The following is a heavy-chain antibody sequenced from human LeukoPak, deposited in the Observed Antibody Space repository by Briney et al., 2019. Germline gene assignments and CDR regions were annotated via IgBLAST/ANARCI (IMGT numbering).Heavy chain of an antibody. Sequence: SETLSLTCTVSGGSISSYYWSWIRQPPGKGLEWIGYIYYSGSTNYNPSLKSRVTISVDTSKNQFSLKLSSVTAADTAVYYCARGGRYFDRLPLDYWGQGTLVTVSS. V-gene: IGHV4-59*08. CDR3: ARGGRYFDRLPLDY. D-gene: IGHD3-9*01. J-gene: IGHJ4*02. CDR2: IYYSGST. CDR1: GGSISSYY.